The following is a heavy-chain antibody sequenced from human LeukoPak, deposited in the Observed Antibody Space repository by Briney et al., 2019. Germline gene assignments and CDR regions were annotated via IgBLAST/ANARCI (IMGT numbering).Heavy chain of an antibody. CDR1: GGTFSSYA. J-gene: IGHJ2*01. CDR3: ARVDGYPTYWYFDL. CDR2: IIPIFGTA. V-gene: IGHV1-69*01. Sequence: ASVKVSCKASGGTFSSYAISWVRQAPGQGLEWMGGIIPIFGTANYAQKFQGRVTITADEPTSTAYMELSSLRSEDTAVYYCARVDGYPTYWYFDLWGRGTLVTVSS. D-gene: IGHD5-24*01.